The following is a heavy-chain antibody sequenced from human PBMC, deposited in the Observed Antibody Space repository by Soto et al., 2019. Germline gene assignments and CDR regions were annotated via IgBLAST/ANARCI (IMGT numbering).Heavy chain of an antibody. D-gene: IGHD3-10*01. J-gene: IGHJ4*02. CDR2: VNPILAMS. CDR3: ATSYGSGSSPFDY. CDR1: GDTFSFYT. V-gene: IGHV1-69*02. Sequence: QVQLVQSGAEVKKPGSSVKVSCKASGDTFSFYTLNWVRQAPGQGFEWVGRVNPILAMSSSAHKFQGRVSXXXYXATGTAYMELRSLRSDDTAVYYCATSYGSGSSPFDYWGQGTLVTVSS.